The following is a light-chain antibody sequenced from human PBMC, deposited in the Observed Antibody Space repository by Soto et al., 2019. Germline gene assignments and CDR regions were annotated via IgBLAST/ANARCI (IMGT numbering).Light chain of an antibody. V-gene: IGLV2-11*01. CDR3: CSYAGSYTKV. CDR2: EVS. J-gene: IGLJ2*01. Sequence: QSALTQPRSVSGSPGQSVTISCTGTRSDVGGYNYVSWYQQHPGKAPKFIIYEVSQRPSGVPDRFSGSKSGNTASLTISGLQAEDEADYYCCSYAGSYTKVFGGGTKVTVL. CDR1: RSDVGGYNY.